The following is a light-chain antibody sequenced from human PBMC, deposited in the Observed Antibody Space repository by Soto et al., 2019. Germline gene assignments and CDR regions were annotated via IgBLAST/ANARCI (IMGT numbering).Light chain of an antibody. CDR2: EVS. J-gene: IGLJ2*01. CDR1: SSDVGGYNF. CDR3: SSYAGSNNLP. V-gene: IGLV2-8*01. Sequence: QSVLTQSPSASGSPGQSVTISCTGTSSDVGGYNFVSWYQQHPGKAPKLMIYEVSKRPSGVPDRFSGSKSGNTASLTVSGLQAEDEADYYCSSYAGSNNLPFGGGTKVTVL.